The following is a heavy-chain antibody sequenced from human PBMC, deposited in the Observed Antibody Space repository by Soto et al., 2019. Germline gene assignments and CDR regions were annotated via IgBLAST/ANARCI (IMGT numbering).Heavy chain of an antibody. Sequence: SETLSLTCTVSGGSISSSSYYWGWIRQPPGKGLEWIGSIYYSGSTYYNPSLKSRVTISVDTSKNQFSLKLSSVTAADTAVYYCARGQYDFWSGYFATVDYWGRGTLVTVSS. CDR2: IYYSGST. V-gene: IGHV4-39*01. D-gene: IGHD3-3*01. CDR1: GGSISSSSYY. CDR3: ARGQYDFWSGYFATVDY. J-gene: IGHJ4*02.